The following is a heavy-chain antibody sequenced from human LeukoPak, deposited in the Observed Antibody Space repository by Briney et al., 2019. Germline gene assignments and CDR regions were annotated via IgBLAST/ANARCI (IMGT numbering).Heavy chain of an antibody. CDR3: ARDLDYFDY. Sequence: GGSLRLSCAASGFPFVSYSMNWVRQAPGKGLEWVSSISGSSSFIYYADSMKGRFTISRDNAKNSLYLQMNGLRVEDTAVYYCARDLDYFDYWGQGTLVTVSS. J-gene: IGHJ4*02. CDR1: GFPFVSYS. CDR2: ISGSSSFI. V-gene: IGHV3-21*01.